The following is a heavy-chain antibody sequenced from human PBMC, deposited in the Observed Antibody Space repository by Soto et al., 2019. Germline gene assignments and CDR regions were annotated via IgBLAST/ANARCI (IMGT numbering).Heavy chain of an antibody. CDR3: ARGHFDWSTRTYGAFDI. V-gene: IGHV1-69*06. D-gene: IGHD3-9*01. Sequence: QVQLVQSGAEVKKPGSSVKVSCKASGGTIRSYAISWVRQAPGQGLEWMGGIIPMFDTENYAQKFQGRVTITADKSTSTAFMDLTSLRYEDTAVYYCARGHFDWSTRTYGAFDIWGQGIMVTVYS. CDR1: GGTIRSYA. CDR2: IIPMFDTE. J-gene: IGHJ3*02.